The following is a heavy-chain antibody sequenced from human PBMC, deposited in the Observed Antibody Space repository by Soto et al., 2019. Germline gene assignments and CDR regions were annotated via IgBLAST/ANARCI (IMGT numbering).Heavy chain of an antibody. V-gene: IGHV3-30*18. CDR1: GFTVSDYY. CDR3: AKDYLVSSGWYPYYYGMDV. Sequence: GSLRLSCAASGFTVSDYYMSWVRQAPGKGLEWVAVISYDGSNKYYADSVKGRFTISRDNSKNTLYLQMNSLRAEDTAVYYCAKDYLVSSGWYPYYYGMDVWGQGTTVTVSS. J-gene: IGHJ6*02. D-gene: IGHD6-19*01. CDR2: ISYDGSNK.